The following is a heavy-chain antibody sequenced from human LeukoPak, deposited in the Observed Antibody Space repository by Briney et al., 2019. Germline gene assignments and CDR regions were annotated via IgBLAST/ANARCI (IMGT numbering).Heavy chain of an antibody. V-gene: IGHV1-2*02. CDR2: INPNSGGT. J-gene: IGHJ4*02. Sequence: ASVKVSCTASGYTFTGYYMHWVRQAPGQGLEWMGWINPNSGGTNYAQKFQGRVTMTRDTSISTAYMELSRLRSDDTAVYYCARGSTYDSSGYHYWGQGTLVTVSS. CDR3: ARGSTYDSSGYHY. D-gene: IGHD3-22*01. CDR1: GYTFTGYY.